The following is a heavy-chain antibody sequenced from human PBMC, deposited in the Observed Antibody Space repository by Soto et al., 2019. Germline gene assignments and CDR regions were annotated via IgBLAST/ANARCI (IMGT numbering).Heavy chain of an antibody. J-gene: IGHJ4*02. CDR2: MNPNTGNT. Sequence: GAAVKVSCKGSRDTFPQYDIKWGRPATGHGLEWMGWMNPNTGNTGYAQKFQGRVTMTRNTSISTAYMELSSLRSEDTAVYYCAGGVAAAGDADYWGQGTLVTVSS. CDR1: RDTFPQYD. D-gene: IGHD6-13*01. V-gene: IGHV1-8*01. CDR3: AGGVAAAGDADY.